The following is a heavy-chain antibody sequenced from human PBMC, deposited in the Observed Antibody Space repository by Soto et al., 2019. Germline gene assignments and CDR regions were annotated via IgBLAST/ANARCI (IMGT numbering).Heavy chain of an antibody. CDR2: ISSSSSTI. J-gene: IGHJ6*02. CDR1: GFTFSDYY. V-gene: IGHV3-11*01. Sequence: QVQLVESGGGLVKPGGSLRLSCAASGFTFSDYYMSWIRQAPGKGLEWVSYISSSSSTIYYTDSVKGRFTISRDNAKNSLHLQMNSLRAEDTAVYYCARANIVVVVAANYGMDVWGQGTTVTVSS. CDR3: ARANIVVVVAANYGMDV. D-gene: IGHD2-15*01.